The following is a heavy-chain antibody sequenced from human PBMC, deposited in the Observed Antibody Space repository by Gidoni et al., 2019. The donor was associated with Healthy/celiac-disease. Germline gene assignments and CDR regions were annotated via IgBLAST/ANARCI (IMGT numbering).Heavy chain of an antibody. CDR2: IYSGGST. V-gene: IGHV3-53*01. J-gene: IGHJ6*02. CDR1: GFTVSSNY. Sequence: EVQLVESGGGLIQPGGSLRLSCAASGFTVSSNYMSWVRQAPGKGLEWVSVIYSGGSTYYSDSVKGRFTISRDNSKNTLYLQMNSLRAEDTAVYYCARDLKYNWNQQYYYYGMDVWGQGTTVTVSS. CDR3: ARDLKYNWNQQYYYYGMDV. D-gene: IGHD1-20*01.